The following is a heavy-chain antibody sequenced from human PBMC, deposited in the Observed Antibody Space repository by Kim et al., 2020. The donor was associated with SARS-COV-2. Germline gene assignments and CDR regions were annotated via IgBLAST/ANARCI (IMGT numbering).Heavy chain of an antibody. Sequence: GGSLRLSCAASGFDFRPAWMSWVRQAPGKGLESIGRIKSKGSGGTAEYAAPVTGRFTISRDDSKNAVYLQMNRLKTEDTGIYYCTWDDRSKNDYWGQGALVTVSS. CDR1: GFDFRPAW. V-gene: IGHV3-15*01. CDR3: TWDDRSKNDY. D-gene: IGHD1-26*01. CDR2: IKSKGSGGTA. J-gene: IGHJ4*02.